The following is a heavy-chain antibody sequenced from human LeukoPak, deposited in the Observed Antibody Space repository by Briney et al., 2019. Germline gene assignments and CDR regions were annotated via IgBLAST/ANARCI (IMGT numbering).Heavy chain of an antibody. Sequence: PGGSLRLSCAASGFTFSSYGMHWVRQAPGKGLEWVAVISYDGSNKYYADSVKGRFTISRDNSKNTLYLQMNSLRAEDTAVYYCARRDYSGYHPDDYWGQGTLVTVSS. CDR2: ISYDGSNK. V-gene: IGHV3-30*03. J-gene: IGHJ4*02. D-gene: IGHD5-12*01. CDR1: GFTFSSYG. CDR3: ARRDYSGYHPDDY.